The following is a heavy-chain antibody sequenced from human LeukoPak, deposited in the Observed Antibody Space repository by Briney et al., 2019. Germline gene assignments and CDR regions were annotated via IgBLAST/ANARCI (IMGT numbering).Heavy chain of an antibody. D-gene: IGHD4-17*01. V-gene: IGHV4-31*03. CDR2: IYYSGST. CDR3: AMGNTVTSVYNWFDP. Sequence: PSETLSLTCTVSGGSISSGGYSWSWIRQHPGEGLEWIGYIYYSGSTYYNPSLKSRVTISVDTSKNQFSLKLSSVTAADTAVYYCAMGNTVTSVYNWFDPWGQGTLVTVSS. CDR1: GGSISSGGYS. J-gene: IGHJ5*02.